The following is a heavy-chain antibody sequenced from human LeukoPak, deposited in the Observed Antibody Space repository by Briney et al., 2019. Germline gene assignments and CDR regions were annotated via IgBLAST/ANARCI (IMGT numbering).Heavy chain of an antibody. Sequence: GATVKVSCKASGYTFTDYGIHWARQAPGQGLEWMSWGSTFNGHRLYGQRFQGRVTMTTDPSTTTVYMELTRLTSDDTALYYCARDAVGVRAFDVWGQGTMVTVSS. J-gene: IGHJ3*01. V-gene: IGHV1-18*01. CDR3: ARDAVGVRAFDV. D-gene: IGHD3-10*01. CDR1: GYTFTDYG. CDR2: GSTFNGHR.